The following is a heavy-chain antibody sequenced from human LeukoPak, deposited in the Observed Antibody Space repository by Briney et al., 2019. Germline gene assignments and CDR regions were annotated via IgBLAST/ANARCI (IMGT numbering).Heavy chain of an antibody. Sequence: GGSLRLSCAASGFTFSSYEMNWVRQAPGKGLEWVSYISSSGSTIYYADSVKGRFTISRDNAKISLYLQMNSLRAEDTAVYYCARFYGDETYFDYWGQGTLVTVSS. D-gene: IGHD4-17*01. J-gene: IGHJ4*02. CDR2: ISSSGSTI. CDR3: ARFYGDETYFDY. CDR1: GFTFSSYE. V-gene: IGHV3-48*03.